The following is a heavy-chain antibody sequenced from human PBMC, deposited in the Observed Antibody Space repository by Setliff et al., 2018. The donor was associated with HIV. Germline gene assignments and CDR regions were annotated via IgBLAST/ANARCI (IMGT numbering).Heavy chain of an antibody. J-gene: IGHJ4*02. CDR1: GFSLSDYY. CDR2: TRNRANNYIT. CDR3: VRAAAGLDI. V-gene: IGHV3-72*01. Sequence: PGGSLRLSCAVSGFSLSDYYMDWVRQAPGKGLEWVGRTRNRANNYITDYATSVQGRFTISRDDSNDSLFLQMNNLKTEDTAVYYCVRAAAGLDIWSQGILVTVS.